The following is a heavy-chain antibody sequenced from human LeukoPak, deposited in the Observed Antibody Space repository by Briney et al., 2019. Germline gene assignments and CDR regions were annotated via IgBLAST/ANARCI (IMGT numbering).Heavy chain of an antibody. D-gene: IGHD6-13*01. CDR1: GFTFSSYG. V-gene: IGHV3-30*02. CDR3: AKDIAAAGMRGFDY. Sequence: GGSLRLSCAASGFTFSSYGMHWVRQAPGKGLEWVAFIRYDGSNKYYADSVKGRFTISRDNSKNTLYLQMNSLRAEDMAVYYCAKDIAAAGMRGFDYWGQGTLVTVSS. J-gene: IGHJ4*02. CDR2: IRYDGSNK.